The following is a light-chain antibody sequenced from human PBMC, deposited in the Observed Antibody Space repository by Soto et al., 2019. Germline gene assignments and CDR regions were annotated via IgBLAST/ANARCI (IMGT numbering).Light chain of an antibody. Sequence: QSALTQPASVSGSPGQSITISCTGTSSEVGDHNYVSWYQQQPGKAPKLMIYAVSNRPSGVSNRFSGSKSGNTASLTISGLQAEDEADYYCSSYTTSSTVIFGGGTKLTVL. V-gene: IGLV2-14*03. CDR1: SSEVGDHNY. J-gene: IGLJ2*01. CDR2: AVS. CDR3: SSYTTSSTVI.